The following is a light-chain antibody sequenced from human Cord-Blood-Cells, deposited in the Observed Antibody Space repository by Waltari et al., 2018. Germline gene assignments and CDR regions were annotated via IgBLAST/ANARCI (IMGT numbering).Light chain of an antibody. V-gene: IGLV2-23*01. CDR3: CSYAGSSTWV. CDR1: SSDAGSYNL. J-gene: IGLJ3*02. Sequence: QSALTQPASVSGSPGQSITISCTGTSSDAGSYNLVSWYQQHPGKAPKLMIYEGSKRPAGVSNRFSCSKSGNTASLTISGLQAEDEADYYCCSYAGSSTWVFGGGTKLPVL. CDR2: EGS.